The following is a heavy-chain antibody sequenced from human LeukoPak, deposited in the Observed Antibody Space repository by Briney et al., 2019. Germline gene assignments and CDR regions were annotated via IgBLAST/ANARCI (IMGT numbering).Heavy chain of an antibody. CDR1: GFTFSSYG. Sequence: PGGSLRLSCAASGFTFSSYGMSWVRQAPGKGLEWVSSFSSSSSYIYYADSVKGRFTISRDNAKNSLYLQMNSLRAEDTAVYYCARDREYSGYPSPDYWGQGTLVTVSS. CDR3: ARDREYSGYPSPDY. J-gene: IGHJ4*02. CDR2: FSSSSSYI. V-gene: IGHV3-21*01. D-gene: IGHD5-12*01.